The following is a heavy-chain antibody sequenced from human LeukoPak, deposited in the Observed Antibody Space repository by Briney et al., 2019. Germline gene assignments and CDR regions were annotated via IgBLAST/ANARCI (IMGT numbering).Heavy chain of an antibody. V-gene: IGHV3-7*04. J-gene: IGHJ4*02. CDR2: IKQDGSDK. CDR3: ARDPYDSSWGLCYFDY. Sequence: GGSLRLSCAASGVTFSSSWMSWVRQAPGKGLEWVAKIKQDGSDKYYVDSVKGRFTFSRDNAKNSLYLQMNSLRAEDTAVYYCARDPYDSSWGLCYFDYWGQGNLVTVSS. CDR1: GVTFSSSW. D-gene: IGHD3-22*01.